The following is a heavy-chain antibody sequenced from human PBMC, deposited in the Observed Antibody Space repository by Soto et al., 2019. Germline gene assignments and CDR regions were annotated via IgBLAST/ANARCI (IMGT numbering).Heavy chain of an antibody. Sequence: GSLRLSCAASGFTFGPFWMHWVRQAPGKGLVWLSHINSDGSTIVYADSVKGRFTISRDNAKNKLYLQMNSLRVEDTAVYYCTRDRGYPDSFDLLGQGTMVTVSS. CDR1: GFTFGPFW. CDR2: INSDGSTI. J-gene: IGHJ3*01. V-gene: IGHV3-74*01. D-gene: IGHD3-10*01. CDR3: TRDRGYPDSFDL.